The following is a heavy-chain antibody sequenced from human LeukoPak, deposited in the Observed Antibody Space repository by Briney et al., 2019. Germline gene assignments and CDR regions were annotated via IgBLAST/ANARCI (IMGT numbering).Heavy chain of an antibody. V-gene: IGHV3-21*01. CDR3: ARDRQGFMSEWPNWFDP. J-gene: IGHJ5*02. CDR2: ISSGSSYI. Sequence: GGALRLSCTASGFTFSSYNMNWVRQGSGKGLEWVSSISSGSSYIYYADSVQGRFTISRDNAKNSLYLQMCSLTAEDTAVYYCARDRQGFMSEWPNWFDPWGQGALVTVSS. CDR1: GFTFSSYN. D-gene: IGHD3-16*01.